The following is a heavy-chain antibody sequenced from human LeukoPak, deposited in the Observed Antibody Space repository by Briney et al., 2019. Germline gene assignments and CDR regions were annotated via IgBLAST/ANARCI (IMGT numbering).Heavy chain of an antibody. D-gene: IGHD3-9*01. Sequence: SETLSLTCAVYGGSFSGYYWSWIRQPPGKGLEWIGEINHSGSTNYNPSLKSRVTISVDTSKNQFSLKLSSVTAADTAVYYCARGVGPYFDWLRSNWFDPWGQGTLVTVSS. J-gene: IGHJ5*02. CDR2: INHSGST. V-gene: IGHV4-34*01. CDR1: GGSFSGYY. CDR3: ARGVGPYFDWLRSNWFDP.